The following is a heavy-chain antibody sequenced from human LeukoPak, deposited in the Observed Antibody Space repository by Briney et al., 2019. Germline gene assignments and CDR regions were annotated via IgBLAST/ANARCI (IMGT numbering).Heavy chain of an antibody. D-gene: IGHD1-14*01. CDR1: GLTFSSYG. V-gene: IGHV3-30*03. CDR3: ARDWYLDY. CDR2: ISYDGSNK. J-gene: IGHJ4*02. Sequence: GRSLRLSCAASGLTFSSYGMHWVRQAPGKGLEWVAVISYDGSNKYYADSVKGRFTISRDNSKNTLYLQMNSLRAEDTAVYFCARDWYLDYWGQGTLVTVSS.